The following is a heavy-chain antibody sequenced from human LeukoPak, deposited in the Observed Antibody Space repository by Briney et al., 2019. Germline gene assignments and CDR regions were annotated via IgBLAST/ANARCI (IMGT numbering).Heavy chain of an antibody. CDR2: VGISSGNT. CDR3: ARDTKYAFDN. D-gene: IGHD2-2*01. V-gene: IGHV3-48*01. J-gene: IGHJ4*02. Sequence: GGSLRLSCTASGFTFSDYSMNWVRQAPGKGLEWISYVGISSGNTKYADSVKGRFTISGDKAKNSLYLQMNSLRVEDTAVYYCARDTKYAFDNWGQGTLVTVSS. CDR1: GFTFSDYS.